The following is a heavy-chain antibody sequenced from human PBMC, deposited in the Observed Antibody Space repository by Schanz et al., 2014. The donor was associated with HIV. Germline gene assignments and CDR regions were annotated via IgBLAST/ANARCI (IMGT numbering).Heavy chain of an antibody. Sequence: VQLVESGGGVVQPGRSLRLSCAASGFTFDNYGMHWVRQAPGKGLEWVANIKQDESEKYYADSVKGRFTISRDNAKNTLYLQMKSLRPEDTAVYYCAKDRNHYDSRYRGKGNYYYYYGMDVWGQGTTVTVSS. D-gene: IGHD3-22*01. CDR2: IKQDESEK. V-gene: IGHV3-7*01. J-gene: IGHJ6*02. CDR3: AKDRNHYDSRYRGKGNYYYYYGMDV. CDR1: GFTFDNYG.